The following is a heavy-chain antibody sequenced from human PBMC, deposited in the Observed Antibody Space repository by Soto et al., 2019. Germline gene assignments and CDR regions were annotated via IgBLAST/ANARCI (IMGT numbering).Heavy chain of an antibody. V-gene: IGHV3-13*01. CDR3: AKGPSSRYYCMGV. J-gene: IGHJ6*03. CDR1: GFTFSSYD. CDR2: IGTAGDN. Sequence: EVQLVESGGGLVQPGGSLRLSCAASGFTFSSYDMHWVRQATGKGLEWVSAIGTAGDNDYPGALKGRFTITREKAKNSWNPQMSPLRAEDTVVYYWAKGPSSRYYCMGVWGNQPRVPVSS. D-gene: IGHD6-13*01.